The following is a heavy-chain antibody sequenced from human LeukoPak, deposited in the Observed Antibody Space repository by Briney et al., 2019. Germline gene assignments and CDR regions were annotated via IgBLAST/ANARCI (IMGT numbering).Heavy chain of an antibody. CDR2: IYTSGST. J-gene: IGHJ5*02. CDR1: GGSISSYY. Sequence: SETLSLTCTVSGGSISSYYWSWIRQPPGKGLEWIGYIYTSGSTNYNPSLKSRVTISVDTSKNQFSLKLSSVTAADTAVYYCARDNPSVSCWFDPWGQGTLVTVSS. CDR3: ARDNPSVSCWFDP. V-gene: IGHV4-4*09. D-gene: IGHD1-1*01.